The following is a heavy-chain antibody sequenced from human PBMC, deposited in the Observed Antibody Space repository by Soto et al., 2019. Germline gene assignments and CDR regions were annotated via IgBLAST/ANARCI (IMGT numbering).Heavy chain of an antibody. V-gene: IGHV3-23*01. J-gene: IGHJ6*02. CDR2: ISGSGGST. CDR3: AKDFWSGYTYYYGMDV. D-gene: IGHD3-3*01. Sequence: GSLRLSCAASGFTFSSYAMSWVRQAPGKGLEWVSAISGSGGSTYYADSVKGRFTISRDNSKNTLYLQMNSLRAEDTAVYYCAKDFWSGYTYYYGMDVWGQGTTVTVSS. CDR1: GFTFSSYA.